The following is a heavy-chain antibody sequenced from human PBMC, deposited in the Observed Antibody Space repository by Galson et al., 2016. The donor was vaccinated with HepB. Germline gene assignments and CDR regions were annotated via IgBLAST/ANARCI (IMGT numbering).Heavy chain of an antibody. Sequence: SLRLSCAASGFSFSHYYMSWIRQAPGQGLEWVSDISSSGKTTYYADSLKGRFPISRDNAKNSLRLPLNSLSADDTAVYHCATGGQRYVEHWGQGTLVSVSS. J-gene: IGHJ1*01. CDR2: ISSSGKTT. D-gene: IGHD6-25*01. CDR1: GFSFSHYY. CDR3: ATGGQRYVEH. V-gene: IGHV3-11*01.